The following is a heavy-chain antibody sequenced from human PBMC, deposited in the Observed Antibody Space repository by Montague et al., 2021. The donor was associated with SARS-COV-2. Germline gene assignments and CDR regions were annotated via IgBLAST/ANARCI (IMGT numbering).Heavy chain of an antibody. J-gene: IGHJ4*02. Sequence: SETLSLTCAVSGASVSSINWWSWVRQPPGRGLEWIAEIHPTGIINFNPSLRSRSLISLDSSKNQFSLTLNSVTAADTATYYCASHPVFQQLYSWGQGTLVSVS. CDR2: IHPTGII. CDR3: ASHPVFQQLYS. D-gene: IGHD6-13*01. V-gene: IGHV4-4*02. CDR1: GASVSSINW.